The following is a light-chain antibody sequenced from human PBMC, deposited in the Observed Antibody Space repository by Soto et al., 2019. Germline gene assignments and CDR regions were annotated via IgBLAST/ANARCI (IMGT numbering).Light chain of an antibody. Sequence: SYELTQPLSVSVALGQTARITCGGNNIGSKGVHWYQQKPGQAPILVIYRDSSRPSKIPERFSGSNSGNTATLTISRAQAGDEADYFCQVWDSSTWVFGGGTKVTVL. V-gene: IGLV3-9*01. CDR1: NIGSKG. CDR3: QVWDSSTWV. CDR2: RDS. J-gene: IGLJ2*01.